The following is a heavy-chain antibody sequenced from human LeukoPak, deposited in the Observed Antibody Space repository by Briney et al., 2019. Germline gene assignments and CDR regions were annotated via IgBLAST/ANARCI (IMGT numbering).Heavy chain of an antibody. D-gene: IGHD3-9*01. CDR3: AREFAGYYLDY. CDR2: IYHSGST. V-gene: IGHV4-30-2*01. J-gene: IGHJ4*02. Sequence: PSETLSLTCTVSGGSISSGGYYWSWIRQPPGKGLEWIGYIYHSGSTYYNPSLKSRVTISVDRSKNQFSLKLSSVTAADTAVYYCAREFAGYYLDYWGQGTLVTVSS. CDR1: GGSISSGGYY.